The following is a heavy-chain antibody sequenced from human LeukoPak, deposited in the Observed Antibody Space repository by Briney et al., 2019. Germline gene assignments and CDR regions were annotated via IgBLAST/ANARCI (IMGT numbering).Heavy chain of an antibody. D-gene: IGHD2-8*02. CDR3: ARLPTDLLAFDY. V-gene: IGHV4-39*01. Sequence: SQTLSLTCTVSGGSISSSSYYWGWIRQPLGKGLEWIASISYSGSTYYNPSLKSRVTISVDTSKNQFSLRLSSVTAADTAVYYCARLPTDLLAFDYWGQGTLVTVSS. J-gene: IGHJ4*02. CDR1: GGSISSSSYY. CDR2: ISYSGST.